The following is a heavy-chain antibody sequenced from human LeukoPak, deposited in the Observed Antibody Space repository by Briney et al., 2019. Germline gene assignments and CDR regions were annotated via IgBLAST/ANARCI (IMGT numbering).Heavy chain of an antibody. CDR1: GFTFSSYA. Sequence: PGGSLRLSCAASGFTFSSYAMHWVRQAPGKGLEWVAVISYDGSNKYCADSVKGRFTISRDNSKNTLYLQMNSLRAEDTAVYYCASRRTFDYWGQGTLVTVSS. CDR2: ISYDGSNK. J-gene: IGHJ4*02. V-gene: IGHV3-30*01. CDR3: ASRRTFDY.